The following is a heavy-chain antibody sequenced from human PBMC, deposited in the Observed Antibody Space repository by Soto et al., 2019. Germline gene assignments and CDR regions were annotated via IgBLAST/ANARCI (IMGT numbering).Heavy chain of an antibody. CDR3: GRDLTSNANCIDP. CDR1: GDYIHVGGYY. D-gene: IGHD2-2*01. CDR2: IYYTGKT. J-gene: IGHJ5*02. Sequence: RSLTCSVSGDYIHVGGYYWTWIRQRPGKGLEWMGYIYYTGKTYYNPSLESRLTMSVDRSKNQFSLRLTSVTAADTAVYFCGRDLTSNANCIDPWGQGTLVTVSS. V-gene: IGHV4-30-4*01.